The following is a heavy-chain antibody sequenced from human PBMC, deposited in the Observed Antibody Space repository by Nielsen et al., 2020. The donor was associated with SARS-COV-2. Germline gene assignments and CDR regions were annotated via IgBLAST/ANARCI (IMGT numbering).Heavy chain of an antibody. CDR3: AKAAVVAATQVHYYYYGMDV. Sequence: SVKVSCKASGYTFTSYGISWVRQAPGQGLEWMGGIIPIFGTANYAQKFQGRVTITADKSTSTAYMELSSLRSEDTAVYYCAKAAVVAATQVHYYYYGMDVWGQGTTVTVSS. CDR2: IIPIFGTA. CDR1: GYTFTSYG. J-gene: IGHJ6*02. V-gene: IGHV1-69*06. D-gene: IGHD2-15*01.